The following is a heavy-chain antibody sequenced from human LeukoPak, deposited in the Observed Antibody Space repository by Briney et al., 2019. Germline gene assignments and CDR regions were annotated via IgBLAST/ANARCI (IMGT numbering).Heavy chain of an antibody. V-gene: IGHV3-21*04. Sequence: GGSLRLSCAASGFTFSSYTMHWIRQAPGKGLEWVSSISGSNSYIFYADSVKGRFTVSRDNAKDSLYLQMNSLRAEDTAVYYCARGSTVDTVATPLKYWGQGTLVTVSS. D-gene: IGHD5-12*01. CDR3: ARGSTVDTVATPLKY. J-gene: IGHJ4*02. CDR1: GFTFSSYT. CDR2: ISGSNSYI.